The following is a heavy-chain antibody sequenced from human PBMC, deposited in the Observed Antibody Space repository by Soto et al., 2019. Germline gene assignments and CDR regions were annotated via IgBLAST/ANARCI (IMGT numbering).Heavy chain of an antibody. CDR2: ISSSSSYI. CDR1: GFTFSSYS. D-gene: IGHD3-3*01. CDR3: ASAFWSGYTMDV. Sequence: EVQLVESGGGLVKPGGSLRLSCAASGFTFSSYSMNWVRQAPGKGLEWVSSISSSSSYIYYADSVKGRFTISRDNAKNPLYLQMNSLRAEDTAVYYCASAFWSGYTMDVWGQGTTVTVSS. V-gene: IGHV3-21*01. J-gene: IGHJ6*02.